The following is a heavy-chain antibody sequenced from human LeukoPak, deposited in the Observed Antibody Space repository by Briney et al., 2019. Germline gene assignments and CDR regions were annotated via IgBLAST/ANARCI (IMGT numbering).Heavy chain of an antibody. Sequence: PSETLSLTCTVSGGSISSGGYYWSWIRQHPGKGLEWIGYIYYSGNTYYNPSLKSRVTISVDTSKNQFSLKLSSVTAADTAAYYCASLLSSGSYFTWGQGTLVTVSS. V-gene: IGHV4-31*03. CDR2: IYYSGNT. D-gene: IGHD1-26*01. CDR3: ASLLSSGSYFT. CDR1: GGSISSGGYY. J-gene: IGHJ5*02.